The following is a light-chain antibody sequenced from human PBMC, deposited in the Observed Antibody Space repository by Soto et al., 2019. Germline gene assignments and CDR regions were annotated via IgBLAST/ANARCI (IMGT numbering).Light chain of an antibody. Sequence: EIVMTQSPATLSVSPGESATLSCRASQSVSSNLAWYQQKPGQAPRLLIYGASTRATGIPDRFSGSGSGTDFTLTISRLEPEDFAVYYCQQYGSSPITFGKGTRVEIK. CDR3: QQYGSSPIT. V-gene: IGKV3-20*01. CDR2: GAS. J-gene: IGKJ5*01. CDR1: QSVSSN.